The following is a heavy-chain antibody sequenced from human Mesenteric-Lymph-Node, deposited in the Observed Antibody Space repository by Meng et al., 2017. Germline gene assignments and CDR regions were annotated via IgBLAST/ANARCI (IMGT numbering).Heavy chain of an antibody. CDR1: GGSITNRNL. D-gene: IGHD1-26*01. CDR2: IDDSGST. CDR3: ARGKQDAWELLAY. Sequence: QVQLQQSGPSLVEPSGTLSLTCTVSGGSITNRNLWSWVRLPPGKGLEWIGDIDDSGSTNYNPSLNSRISISLDKSKNHFSLKVNSVTAADTAVYYCARGKQDAWELLAYWGQGALVTVSS. V-gene: IGHV4-4*02. J-gene: IGHJ4*02.